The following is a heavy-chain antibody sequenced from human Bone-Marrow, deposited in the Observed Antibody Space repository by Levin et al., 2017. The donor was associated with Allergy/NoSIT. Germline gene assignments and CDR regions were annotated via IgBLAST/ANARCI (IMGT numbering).Heavy chain of an antibody. Sequence: GGSLRLSCAASGFTFSSYAMSWVRQAPGKGLEWVSAISGSGGSTYYADSVKGRFTISRDNSKNTLYLQMNSRRAEDTAVYYCAKDRKQWPTLSDYWGQGTLVTVSS. CDR2: ISGSGGST. CDR1: GFTFSSYA. D-gene: IGHD6-19*01. V-gene: IGHV3-23*01. J-gene: IGHJ4*02. CDR3: AKDRKQWPTLSDY.